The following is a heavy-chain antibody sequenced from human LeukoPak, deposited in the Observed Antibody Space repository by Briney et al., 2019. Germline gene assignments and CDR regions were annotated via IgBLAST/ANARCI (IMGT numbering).Heavy chain of an antibody. V-gene: IGHV4-38-2*02. CDR1: GFSISSGYY. J-gene: IGHJ5*02. D-gene: IGHD3-22*01. CDR3: ARPSGYYHNWFDP. CDR2: IYRSGST. Sequence: SETLSLTCTVSGFSISSGYYWGWIRQPPGKGLEWIGSIYRSGSTYYNPSLKSRVTISVDTSKNQFSLKLSSVTAADTAVYYCARPSGYYHNWFDPWGQGTLVTVSS.